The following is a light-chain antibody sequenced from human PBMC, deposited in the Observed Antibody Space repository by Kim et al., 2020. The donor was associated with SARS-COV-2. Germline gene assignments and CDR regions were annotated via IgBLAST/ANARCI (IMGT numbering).Light chain of an antibody. Sequence: EIVLTQSPGTLSVSPGERVTLSCRASLTVSGTYLAWYQQKPGQPPRLLIYSASNRATGIPDRFSGSGSGTDFTLTINRLEPEDFALYYCQQFGSSPWTFGQGTKVDIK. CDR2: SAS. CDR1: LTVSGTY. V-gene: IGKV3-20*01. CDR3: QQFGSSPWT. J-gene: IGKJ1*01.